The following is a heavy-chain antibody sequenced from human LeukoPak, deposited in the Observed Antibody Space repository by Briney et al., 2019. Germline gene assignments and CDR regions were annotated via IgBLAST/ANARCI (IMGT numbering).Heavy chain of an antibody. CDR3: ARPVAVAAYFDY. J-gene: IGHJ4*02. CDR2: IYYSGST. D-gene: IGHD6-19*01. Sequence: SETLSLTCTVSGGSISSSTYYWGWIRQPPGKGLEWIVTIYYSGSTYYNPSLKSRVTISLDTSKNQFSLKLTSVTAADTAVYYCARPVAVAAYFDYWGQGTLVTVSS. CDR1: GGSISSSTYY. V-gene: IGHV4-39*07.